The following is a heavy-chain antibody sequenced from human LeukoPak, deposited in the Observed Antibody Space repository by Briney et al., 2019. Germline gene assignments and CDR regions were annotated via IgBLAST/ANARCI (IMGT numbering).Heavy chain of an antibody. Sequence: GGSLRLSCAASGFTVSGNYMSWVRQAPGKGLEWVSVIYSGGSTYYADSVKGRFTISRDNSKNTLYLQMNSLRAEDTAVYYCANTMITFGGVIVQTRAFDIWGQGTMVTVSS. D-gene: IGHD3-16*02. J-gene: IGHJ3*02. CDR1: GFTVSGNY. CDR2: IYSGGST. V-gene: IGHV3-66*01. CDR3: ANTMITFGGVIVQTRAFDI.